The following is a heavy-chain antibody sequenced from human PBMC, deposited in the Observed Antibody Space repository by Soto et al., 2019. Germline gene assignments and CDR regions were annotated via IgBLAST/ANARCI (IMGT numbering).Heavy chain of an antibody. V-gene: IGHV4-34*01. CDR1: GGSFSGYY. J-gene: IGHJ4*02. Sequence: SETLSLTCAVYGGSFSGYYWSWIRQPPGKGLEWIGEINHSGSTNYNPSLKSRVTISVDTSKNQFSLKLSSVTAADTAVYYCARFDFWSGFEYWGQGTLVTVFS. CDR2: INHSGST. CDR3: ARFDFWSGFEY. D-gene: IGHD3-3*01.